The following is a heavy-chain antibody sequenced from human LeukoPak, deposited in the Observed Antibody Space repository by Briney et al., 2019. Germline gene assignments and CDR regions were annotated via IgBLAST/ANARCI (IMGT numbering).Heavy chain of an antibody. J-gene: IGHJ2*01. CDR1: GCTVSTNY. V-gene: IGHV3-23*01. CDR2: ISGSGTGT. CDR3: AKDQTMGWYFDL. D-gene: IGHD4/OR15-4a*01. Sequence: GGSLRLSCAASGCTVSTNYMSWVRQAPGKALEWVSGISGSGTGTYYADSVKGRVTISRDNSKSRLFLQMTSLRADDTAVYYCAKDQTMGWYFDLWGRGTLVTVSS.